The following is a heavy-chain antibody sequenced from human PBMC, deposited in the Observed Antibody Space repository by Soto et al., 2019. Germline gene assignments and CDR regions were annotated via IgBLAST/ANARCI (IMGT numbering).Heavy chain of an antibody. V-gene: IGHV5-51*01. J-gene: IGHJ4*02. Sequence: GESLKISCQDSVYTFTANWIAWVRQMPGKNLEWMGVIYSGDSDTRYSPSFQGQVTLSVDKSINTVYLQWNSLKASDTAMYYCARHNHGFDYWGQGTLVTVSS. CDR2: IYSGDSDT. CDR1: VYTFTANW. CDR3: ARHNHGFDY.